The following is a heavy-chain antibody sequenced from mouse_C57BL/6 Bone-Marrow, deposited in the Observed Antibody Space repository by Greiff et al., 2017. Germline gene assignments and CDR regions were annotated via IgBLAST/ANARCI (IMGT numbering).Heavy chain of an antibody. CDR1: GFTFSSYG. CDR2: ISSGGSYT. J-gene: IGHJ2*01. D-gene: IGHD1-1*01. CDR3: ARQKVAPYFDY. Sequence: EVMLVESGGDLVKPGGSLKLSCAASGFTFSSYGMSWVRPTPDKRLEWVATISSGGSYTYYPDSVKGRFTISRDNAKNTLYLQMSSLKSEDTAMYYCARQKVAPYFDYWGQGTTLTVSS. V-gene: IGHV5-6*01.